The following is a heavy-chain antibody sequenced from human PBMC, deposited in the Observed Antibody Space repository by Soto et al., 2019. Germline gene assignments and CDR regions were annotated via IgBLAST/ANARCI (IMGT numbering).Heavy chain of an antibody. CDR2: ISAYNGNT. V-gene: IGHV1-18*04. J-gene: IGHJ4*02. CDR3: ARDQDYYASSGYYVN. Sequence: ASVKVSCKTSGYTFTSYGISWVRQAPGQGLEWMGWISAYNGNTNYAQKLQGRVTVTTDTSTSTAYLELRSLRSDDTAVYYCARDQDYYASSGYYVNWGQGTLVTVSS. D-gene: IGHD3-22*01. CDR1: GYTFTSYG.